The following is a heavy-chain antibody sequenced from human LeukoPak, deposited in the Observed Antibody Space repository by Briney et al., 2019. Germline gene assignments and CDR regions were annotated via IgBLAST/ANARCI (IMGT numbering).Heavy chain of an antibody. CDR1: GFTFSSYG. CDR2: ISSDGSKT. Sequence: TGGSLILSCAASGFTFSSYGMHWVRQAPGKGLEWVADISSDGSKTFYGDSVEGRFTISRDDSKKTLCLQMSSLTADDTAVYYCARGYSYGDFWGQGTLVTVSS. CDR3: ARGYSYGDF. V-gene: IGHV3-30*03. D-gene: IGHD5-18*01. J-gene: IGHJ4*02.